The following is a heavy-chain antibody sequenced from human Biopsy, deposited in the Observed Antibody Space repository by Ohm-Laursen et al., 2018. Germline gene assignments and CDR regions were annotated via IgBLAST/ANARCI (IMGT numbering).Heavy chain of an antibody. CDR3: ASVVLGPTNDAFDL. Sequence: PSETLSLTCTVSGCDINNYYWSRLRQRAGKGLEWIGRIYPGESTNYNPSLKSRVTMSVDTSKKQLSLRLRSVAAADTAMYYCASVVLGPTNDAFDLWGQGTMGVVSS. CDR2: IYPGEST. D-gene: IGHD3-22*01. CDR1: GCDINNYY. V-gene: IGHV4-4*07. J-gene: IGHJ3*01.